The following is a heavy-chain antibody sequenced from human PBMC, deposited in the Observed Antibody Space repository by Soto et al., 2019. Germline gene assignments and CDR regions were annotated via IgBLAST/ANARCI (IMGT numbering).Heavy chain of an antibody. D-gene: IGHD2-2*01. CDR1: GGSISSSSYC. Sequence: SETLSLTCTVSGGSISSSSYCWGWIRQPPGKGLEWIGSIYYSGSTYYNPSLKSRVTISVDTSKNQFSLKLSSVTAADTAVYYCARRVRDIVVVPAAGKRGYDAFDIWGQGTMVTVSS. CDR2: IYYSGST. CDR3: ARRVRDIVVVPAAGKRGYDAFDI. V-gene: IGHV4-39*01. J-gene: IGHJ3*02.